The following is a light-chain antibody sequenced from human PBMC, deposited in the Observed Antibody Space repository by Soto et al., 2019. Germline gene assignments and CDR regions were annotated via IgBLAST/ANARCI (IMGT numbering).Light chain of an antibody. V-gene: IGLV2-14*03. J-gene: IGLJ2*01. Sequence: QSVLTQPASVSRSPGQSITISCTGTSSDIGDYDYVSWYQQLPGKAPKLLIFDVTHRPSGVSDRFSGSKSGNTASLTISGVRPEDEADYYCCSYTDIALDVVFGGGTKLTVL. CDR1: SSDIGDYDY. CDR2: DVT. CDR3: CSYTDIALDVV.